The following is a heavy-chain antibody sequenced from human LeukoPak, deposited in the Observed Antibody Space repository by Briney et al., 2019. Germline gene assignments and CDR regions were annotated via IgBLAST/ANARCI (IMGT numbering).Heavy chain of an antibody. CDR2: INSDGSST. CDR3: ARAGGYCTNGVCYYDAFDI. CDR1: GLTFSSYW. V-gene: IGHV3-74*01. J-gene: IGHJ3*02. Sequence: KTGGSLRLSCAASGLTFSSYWMHWVRQAPGKGLVWVSRINSDGSSTSYADSVKGRFTISRDNAKNTLYLQMNSLRAEDTAVYYCARAGGYCTNGVCYYDAFDIWGQGTMVTVSS. D-gene: IGHD2-8*01.